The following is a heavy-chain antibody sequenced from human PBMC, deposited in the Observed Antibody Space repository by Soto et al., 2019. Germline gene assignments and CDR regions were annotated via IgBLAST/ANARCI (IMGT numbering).Heavy chain of an antibody. CDR3: ARGFNYDFWSGYYTWFDP. V-gene: IGHV1-8*01. CDR2: MNPNSGNT. J-gene: IGHJ5*02. D-gene: IGHD3-3*01. CDR1: GYTFTSYD. Sequence: QVQLVQSGAEVKKPGASVKVSCKASGYTFTSYDINWVRQATGQGLEWMGWMNPNSGNTGYAQKFQGRVTMTRNTSIRTAYLELSSLRSEDTAVYYCARGFNYDFWSGYYTWFDPWGQGTLVTVSS.